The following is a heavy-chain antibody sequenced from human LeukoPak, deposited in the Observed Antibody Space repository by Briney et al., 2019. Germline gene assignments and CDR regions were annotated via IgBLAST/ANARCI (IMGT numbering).Heavy chain of an antibody. CDR2: IYTSGST. CDR1: GGSISSYY. CDR3: ARDGRYTYGSNLLDC. Sequence: SETLSLTCTVSGGSISSYYWSWIRQPAGKGLEWIGRIYTSGSTNYNPSLKSRVTISVDTSKNQFSLSLSSVTAADTAVYFCARDGRYTYGSNLLDCWGQGTLVTVSS. J-gene: IGHJ4*02. D-gene: IGHD3-9*01. V-gene: IGHV4-4*07.